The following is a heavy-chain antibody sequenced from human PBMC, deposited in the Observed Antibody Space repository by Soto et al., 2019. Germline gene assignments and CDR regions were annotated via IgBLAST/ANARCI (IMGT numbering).Heavy chain of an antibody. CDR2: ISSSGSTI. CDR3: ASAPHYSTTWNRWFDP. D-gene: IGHD6-13*01. CDR1: GFTFSNYY. J-gene: IGHJ5*02. V-gene: IGHV3-11*01. Sequence: GGSLRLSCAASGFTFSNYYMSWIRQAPGKGLEWVSYISSSGSTIYYSDSVKGRFTISRDNAKNSLYLQMNSLRAEDTAVYYCASAPHYSTTWNRWFDPWGQGTLVTVSS.